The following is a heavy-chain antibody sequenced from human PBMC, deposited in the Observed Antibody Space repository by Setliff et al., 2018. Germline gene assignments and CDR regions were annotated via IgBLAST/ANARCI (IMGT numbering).Heavy chain of an antibody. CDR3: ARSKGVAGIFDY. CDR2: VDWDDDK. D-gene: IGHD6-19*01. V-gene: IGHV2-70*04. CDR1: GFTFTNYAM. Sequence: LRLSCAASGFTFTNYAMTWIRQPPGKALEWIARVDWDDDKFYSPPLRTRLAISKDTSENQVVLTMTNMDPADTATYYCARSKGVAGIFDYWGQGTLVTVSS. J-gene: IGHJ4*02.